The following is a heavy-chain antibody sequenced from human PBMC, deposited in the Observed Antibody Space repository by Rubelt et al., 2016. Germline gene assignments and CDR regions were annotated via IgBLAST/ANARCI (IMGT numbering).Heavy chain of an antibody. Sequence: QVQLQQWGAGLLKPSETLSLTCAVYGGSFSGYYWRWIRQPPGKGLEWIGEINHSGSTNYNPSLKSRVTISGDTSRNQFSLRLGSGTAADTAGYYCARRWGAQFRRWFDPWGQGTLVTVSS. V-gene: IGHV4-34*01. CDR2: INHSGST. CDR1: GGSFSGYY. J-gene: IGHJ5*02. D-gene: IGHD1-26*01. CDR3: ARRWGAQFRRWFDP.